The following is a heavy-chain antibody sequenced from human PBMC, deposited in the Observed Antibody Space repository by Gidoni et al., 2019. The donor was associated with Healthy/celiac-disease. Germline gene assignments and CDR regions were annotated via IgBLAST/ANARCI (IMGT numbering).Heavy chain of an antibody. V-gene: IGHV3-30-3*01. CDR2: ISYDGSNK. CDR3: ARDGEFGSGWPNFDY. CDR1: GFTFSSYA. D-gene: IGHD6-19*01. J-gene: IGHJ4*02. Sequence: QVQLVESGGGVVQPGRSLRRSCAASGFTFSSYAMHWVRQAPGKGLEWVAVISYDGSNKYYADSVKGRFTISRDNSKNTLYLQMNSLRAEDTAVYYCARDGEFGSGWPNFDYWGQGTLVTVSS.